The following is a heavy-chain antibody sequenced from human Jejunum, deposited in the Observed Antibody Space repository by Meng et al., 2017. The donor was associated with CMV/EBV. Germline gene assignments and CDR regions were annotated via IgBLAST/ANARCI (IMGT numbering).Heavy chain of an antibody. CDR3: ARLHCSSTSCYVDC. CDR1: GDSVSSNNAA. Sequence: VHPPLSGPGLVNPPQTLPLACVISGDSVSSNNAAWNWIRQSPSRGLEWLGRTYYRSKWSNDYAVSVKSRITVNPDTSKNQFSLQLNSVTPEDTAVYYCARLHCSSTSCYVDCWGQGTLVTVSS. CDR2: TYYRSKWSN. J-gene: IGHJ4*02. D-gene: IGHD2-2*01. V-gene: IGHV6-1*01.